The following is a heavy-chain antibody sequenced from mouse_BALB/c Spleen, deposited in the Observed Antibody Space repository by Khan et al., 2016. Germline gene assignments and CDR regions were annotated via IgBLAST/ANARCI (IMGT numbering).Heavy chain of an antibody. CDR2: IYPGNVNT. Sequence: QVQLQQSGPELVKPGTSVRISCKASGYTFTTFYIHWLKQRPGQGLEWIGWIYPGNVNTKYNEKFKDKATLTADKSSSTAYMQFSSLTSDDSAVCFCARGYYEWYFDVWGAGTTVTVSS. CDR1: GYTFTTFY. V-gene: IGHV1S56*01. CDR3: ARGYYEWYFDV. D-gene: IGHD2-4*01. J-gene: IGHJ1*01.